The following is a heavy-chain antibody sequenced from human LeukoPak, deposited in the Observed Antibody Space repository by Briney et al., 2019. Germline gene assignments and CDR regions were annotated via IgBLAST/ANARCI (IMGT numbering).Heavy chain of an antibody. CDR1: GGSFSGYY. CDR2: INHSGST. D-gene: IGHD3-22*01. V-gene: IGHV4-34*01. Sequence: PSETLSLTCAVYGGSFSGYYWSWLRQPPGKGLKWMGEINHSGSTNYNPSLKSRTIISVDTSKNQFSLNLSSVTAADTAVYYCAREARYYDSSGYNWYFDLWGRDTLVTVPS. J-gene: IGHJ2*01. CDR3: AREARYYDSSGYNWYFDL.